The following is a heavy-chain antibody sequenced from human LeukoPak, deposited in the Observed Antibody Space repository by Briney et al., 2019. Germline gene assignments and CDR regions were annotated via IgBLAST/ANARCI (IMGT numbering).Heavy chain of an antibody. CDR1: GGSFSGYY. CDR3: ARASSSGFDY. Sequence: SETLSLTCAVYGGSFSGYYWSWIRQPPGKGLEWIGEINHSGSTNYNPSLKSRVTISVDTSKNQFPLKLSSVTAADTAVYYCARASSSGFDYWGQGTLVTVSS. CDR2: INHSGST. J-gene: IGHJ4*02. V-gene: IGHV4-34*01. D-gene: IGHD6-13*01.